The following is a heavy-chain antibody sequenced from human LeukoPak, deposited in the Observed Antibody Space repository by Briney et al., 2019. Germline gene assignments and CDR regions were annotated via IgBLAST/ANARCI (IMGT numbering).Heavy chain of an antibody. CDR1: GFNVSNNY. V-gene: IGHV3-53*01. J-gene: IGHJ4*02. CDR3: AKDPGIAVAGTGGYFDY. CDR2: IFSSGPT. Sequence: GGSLRLSCAASGFNVSNNYMNWVRQAPGKGLEWVSVIFSSGPTYYADSVKGRFTISRDNSKNTLYLQMNSLRAEDTAVYYCAKDPGIAVAGTGGYFDYWGQGTLVTVSS. D-gene: IGHD6-19*01.